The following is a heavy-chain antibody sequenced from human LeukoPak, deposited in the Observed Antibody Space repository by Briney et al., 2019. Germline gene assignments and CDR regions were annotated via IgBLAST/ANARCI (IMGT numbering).Heavy chain of an antibody. CDR3: ARDDSSGPYSWIGY. CDR1: GGSISSYY. CDR2: IYYSGST. Sequence: PSETLSLTCTVSGGSISSYYWSWIRQPPGKGLEWIGYIYYSGSTNYNPSLKSRVTISVDTSKNQFSLKLSSVTAADTAVYYCARDDSSGPYSWIGYWGQGTLVTVSS. V-gene: IGHV4-59*01. J-gene: IGHJ4*02. D-gene: IGHD3-22*01.